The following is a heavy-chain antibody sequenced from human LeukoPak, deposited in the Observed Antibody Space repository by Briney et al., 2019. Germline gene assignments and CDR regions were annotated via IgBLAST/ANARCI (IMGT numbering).Heavy chain of an antibody. J-gene: IGHJ4*02. D-gene: IGHD4-17*01. V-gene: IGHV3-7*03. CDR2: INQGGGER. CDR3: ARGPDYGARTDFLDY. CDR1: GFIFNRHW. Sequence: GGFLRLSCAASGFIFNRHWMNWVRQAPGKGLEWVANINQGGGERNYVDSVKGRFTISRDDAKNSLYLQLNSLRVEDTAIYYCARGPDYGARTDFLDYWGQGALVTVSS.